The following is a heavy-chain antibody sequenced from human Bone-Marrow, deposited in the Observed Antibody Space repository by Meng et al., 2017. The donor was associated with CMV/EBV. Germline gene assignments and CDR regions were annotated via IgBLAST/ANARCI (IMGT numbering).Heavy chain of an antibody. CDR3: ARATGGYLSGWFDP. J-gene: IGHJ5*02. V-gene: IGHV4-31*02. Sequence: SGGSISSGGYYWSWLRQHPGKGLEWIGYIYYSGSTYYNPSLKSRVTISVDTSKNQFSLKLSSVTAADTAVYYCARATGGYLSGWFDPWGQGTLVTVSS. CDR2: IYYSGST. D-gene: IGHD3-22*01. CDR1: GGSISSGGYY.